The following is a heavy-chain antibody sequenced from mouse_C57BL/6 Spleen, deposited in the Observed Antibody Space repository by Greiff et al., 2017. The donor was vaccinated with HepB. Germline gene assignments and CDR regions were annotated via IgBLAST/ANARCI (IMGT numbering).Heavy chain of an antibody. CDR3: ARGGDLLWLRQVRNYAMDY. CDR2: ILPGSGST. CDR1: GYTFTGYW. J-gene: IGHJ4*01. D-gene: IGHD2-2*01. V-gene: IGHV1-9*01. Sequence: QVQLQQSGAELMKPGASVKLSCKATGYTFTGYWIEWVKQRPGHGLEWIGEILPGSGSTNYNEKFKGKATFTADTSSNTAYMQLSSLTTEDSAIYYCARGGDLLWLRQVRNYAMDYWGQGTSVTVSS.